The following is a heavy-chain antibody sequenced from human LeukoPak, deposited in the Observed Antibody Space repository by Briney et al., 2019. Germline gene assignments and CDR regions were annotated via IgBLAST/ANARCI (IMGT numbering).Heavy chain of an antibody. CDR2: ISGAGIST. CDR1: GFAFNTCA. V-gene: IGHV3-23*01. CDR3: AKDVRGYCSSTSCPKDS. Sequence: GGSLRLSCAGSGFAFNTCAMNWVRQAPGKGLEWVSAISGAGISTYYADSVKGRFTISRDNSKNTLFLQMNSLRAEDTAVYYCAKDVRGYCSSTSCPKDSWGQGALVTVSP. J-gene: IGHJ4*02. D-gene: IGHD2-2*01.